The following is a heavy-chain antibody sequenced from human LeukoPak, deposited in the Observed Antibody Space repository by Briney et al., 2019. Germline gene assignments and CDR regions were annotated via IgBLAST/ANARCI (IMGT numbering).Heavy chain of an antibody. CDR2: IYSGGST. Sequence: PGGSLRLSCAASGFTVSSNYMSWVRQAPGKGLEWVSVIYSGGSTYYADSVKGRFTISRDNSKNTLFLQMNSLRAEDTAVYYCAGDTRWGRSWLYFDYWGQGTLVTVSS. D-gene: IGHD6-13*01. J-gene: IGHJ4*02. V-gene: IGHV3-53*01. CDR3: AGDTRWGRSWLYFDY. CDR1: GFTVSSNY.